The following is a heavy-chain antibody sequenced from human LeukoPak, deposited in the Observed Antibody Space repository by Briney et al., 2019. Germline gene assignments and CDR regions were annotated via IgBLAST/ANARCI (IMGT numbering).Heavy chain of an antibody. CDR3: ARVFTPNLIFPRQKNAFDI. D-gene: IGHD3-3*01. CDR2: IRSDGSNK. Sequence: PGGSLRLSCAASGFTFSSYGMHWVRQAPGKGLEWVAFIRSDGSNKYYADSVKGRFTISRDNSKSMLYLQMNSLRAEDTAVYYCARVFTPNLIFPRQKNAFDIWGQGTMVTVSS. V-gene: IGHV3-30*02. CDR1: GFTFSSYG. J-gene: IGHJ3*02.